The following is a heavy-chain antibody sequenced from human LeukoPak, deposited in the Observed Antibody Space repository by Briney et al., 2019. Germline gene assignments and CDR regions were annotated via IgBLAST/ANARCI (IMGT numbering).Heavy chain of an antibody. CDR3: ARYYCSGGSCYHPGFDY. V-gene: IGHV4-59*08. D-gene: IGHD2-15*01. Sequence: SATLSLTCTVSGGSIGSYYWSWIRQPPGKGMEWIGYIYYSGSTNYNPSLKSRVTISVDTSKNQFSLKLTSVTAADTAVYYCARYYCSGGSCYHPGFDYWGQGTLVTVSS. CDR2: IYYSGST. J-gene: IGHJ4*02. CDR1: GGSIGSYY.